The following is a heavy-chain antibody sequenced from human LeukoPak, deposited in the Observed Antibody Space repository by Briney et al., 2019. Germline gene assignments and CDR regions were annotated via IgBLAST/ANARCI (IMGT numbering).Heavy chain of an antibody. D-gene: IGHD2-2*01. Sequence: GASVKVSCKASGFTFTAYWMHWVRQAPGQGLEWMGVINPTADNRVYAQKFQGRITMTRDTSTSTAYMELSSLRSDDTAVYYCARVKLVPAAKTGSYIDPWGQGTLVTVSS. CDR2: INPTADNR. CDR1: GFTFTAYW. CDR3: ARVKLVPAAKTGSYIDP. V-gene: IGHV1-46*01. J-gene: IGHJ5*02.